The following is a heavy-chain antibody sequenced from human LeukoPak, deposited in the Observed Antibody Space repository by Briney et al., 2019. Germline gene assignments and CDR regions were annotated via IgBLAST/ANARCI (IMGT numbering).Heavy chain of an antibody. V-gene: IGHV4-34*01. Sequence: SETLSLTCAVYGGSFSGYYWSWIRQPPGKGLEWIGEINHSGSTNCNPSLKSRVTISVDTSKNQFSLKLSSVTAADTAVYYCARGFYYGSGSYYKYWGQGTLVTVSS. CDR3: ARGFYYGSGSYYKY. J-gene: IGHJ4*02. CDR2: INHSGST. D-gene: IGHD3-10*01. CDR1: GGSFSGYY.